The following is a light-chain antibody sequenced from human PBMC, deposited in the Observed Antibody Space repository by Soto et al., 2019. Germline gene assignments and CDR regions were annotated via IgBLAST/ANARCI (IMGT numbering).Light chain of an antibody. CDR3: QQADSLPYT. Sequence: DIQMTQSPSSVSASVGDRVTITCRASQGISKWLVWYQQKPGKAPKLLIYAASSLQSGVPSRFSGSGSGRDFTLTISSLQPEDFATYYCQQADSLPYTFGQGTKVDIK. CDR1: QGISKW. J-gene: IGKJ2*01. V-gene: IGKV1-12*01. CDR2: AAS.